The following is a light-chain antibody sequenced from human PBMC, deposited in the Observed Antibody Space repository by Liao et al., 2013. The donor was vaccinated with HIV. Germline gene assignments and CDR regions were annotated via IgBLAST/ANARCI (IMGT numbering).Light chain of an antibody. CDR1: KLGDKY. CDR3: QAWDSSTDWV. V-gene: IGLV3-1*01. CDR2: QDS. J-gene: IGLJ3*02. Sequence: SYELTQPPSVSVSPGQTVSITCSGDKLGDKYACWYQQKPGQSPVLVIYQDSKRPSGIPERFSGSNSGNTATLTISGTQAMDEADYYCQAWDSSTDWVFGGGTKLTVL.